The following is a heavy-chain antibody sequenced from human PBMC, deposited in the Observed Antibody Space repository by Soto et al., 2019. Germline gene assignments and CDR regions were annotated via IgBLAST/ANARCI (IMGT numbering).Heavy chain of an antibody. CDR3: AKDGAPYLYYDFWRGYFDY. V-gene: IGHV3-23*01. CDR1: GCTFSSYA. CDR2: ISGSGGST. Sequence: GGSLRLSCAASGCTFSSYAMSWVRQAPGKGLEWVSAISGSGGSTYYADSVKGRFTISRDNSKNTLYLQMNSLRAEDTAVYYCAKDGAPYLYYDFWRGYFDYWGQGTLVTVSS. J-gene: IGHJ4*02. D-gene: IGHD3-3*01.